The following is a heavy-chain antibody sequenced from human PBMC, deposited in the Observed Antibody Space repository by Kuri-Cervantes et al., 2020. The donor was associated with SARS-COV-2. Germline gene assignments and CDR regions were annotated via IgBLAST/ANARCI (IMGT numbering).Heavy chain of an antibody. V-gene: IGHV3-23*01. CDR3: AKGTDSYYYYYYGMDV. CDR2: ISGSGGST. Sequence: GGSLRLSCGGTGFTFSDYYMSWIRQAPGKGLEWVSAISGSGGSTYYADSVKGRFTISRDNSKNTLYLQMNSLRAEDTAVYYCAKGTDSYYYYYYGMDVWGQGTTVTVSS. CDR1: GFTFSDYY. J-gene: IGHJ6*02.